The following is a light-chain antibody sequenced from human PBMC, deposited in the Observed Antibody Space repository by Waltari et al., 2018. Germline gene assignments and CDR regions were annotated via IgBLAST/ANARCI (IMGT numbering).Light chain of an antibody. CDR3: QSYDRSLSGSL. J-gene: IGLJ3*02. CDR2: GHV. CDR1: GPNIRAGQA. Sequence: QSVLTQPPPVSGAPGQRLTIPCTGSGPNIRAGQAVPWYHQLPGTAPKPPIYGHVNRPSGVPARFSGSKSGASASLAISGLQAEDEADYYCQSYDRSLSGSLFGGGTKLTVL. V-gene: IGLV1-40*01.